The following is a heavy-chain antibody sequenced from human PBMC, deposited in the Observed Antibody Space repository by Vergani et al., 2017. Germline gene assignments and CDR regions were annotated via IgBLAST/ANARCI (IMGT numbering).Heavy chain of an antibody. CDR1: GYTLTGYY. CDR3: ARGSGWYGFDALDI. CDR2: INPYSGGP. Sequence: VQLVQSGAEVKKPGALVKVFCKASGYTLTGYYMHWVRQAPGQGLEWMGRINPYSGGPNYAQKCQGRVTMTRDTSIRTAYMELSRLRSDDTAVYYCARGSGWYGFDALDIWGQGTMVTVSS. D-gene: IGHD6-19*01. V-gene: IGHV1-2*02. J-gene: IGHJ3*02.